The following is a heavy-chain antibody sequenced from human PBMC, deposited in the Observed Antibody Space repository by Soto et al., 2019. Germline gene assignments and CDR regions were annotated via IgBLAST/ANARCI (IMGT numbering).Heavy chain of an antibody. D-gene: IGHD3-3*01. V-gene: IGHV3-30-3*01. CDR1: GFTFSSYA. CDR2: ISYDGSNK. Sequence: HPGGSLRLSCAASGFTFSSYAMHWVRQAPGKGLEWVAVISYDGSNKYYADSVKGRFTIFRDNAKNTVYLQMDSLRAEDTAVYYCARDQGNYDFWSGYYYYYYGMDVWGQGTTVTVSS. CDR3: ARDQGNYDFWSGYYYYYYGMDV. J-gene: IGHJ6*02.